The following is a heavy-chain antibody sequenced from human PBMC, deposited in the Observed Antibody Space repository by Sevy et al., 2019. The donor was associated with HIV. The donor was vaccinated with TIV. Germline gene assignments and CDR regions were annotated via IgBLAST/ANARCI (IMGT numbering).Heavy chain of an antibody. J-gene: IGHJ4*02. D-gene: IGHD1-26*01. CDR2: IKSKTDGGTT. Sequence: GGSLRLSCAASGFTFSNAWMSWVRQAPGKGLEWVGRIKSKTDGGTTDYAAPVKGRFTISRDDSKNTLYLQMNSLKTEDTAGYYCTTGRRGALWYSGSYYGGGYWGQGTLVTVSS. CDR1: GFTFSNAW. V-gene: IGHV3-15*01. CDR3: TTGRRGALWYSGSYYGGGY.